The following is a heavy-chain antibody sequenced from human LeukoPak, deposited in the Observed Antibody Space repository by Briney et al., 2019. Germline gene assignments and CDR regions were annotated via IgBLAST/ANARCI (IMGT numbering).Heavy chain of an antibody. Sequence: PSETLSLTCTISGGSVSDYYWSWIRQSPGKGLEWIGYIYYTGSTTYNPSLKSRVTMSADTSKNQFSLKLSSVTAADTAVYYCARGRYSSSPPPAKNWFDPWGQGTLVTVSS. CDR1: GGSVSDYY. D-gene: IGHD6-6*01. J-gene: IGHJ5*02. CDR3: ARGRYSSSPPPAKNWFDP. V-gene: IGHV4-59*02. CDR2: IYYTGST.